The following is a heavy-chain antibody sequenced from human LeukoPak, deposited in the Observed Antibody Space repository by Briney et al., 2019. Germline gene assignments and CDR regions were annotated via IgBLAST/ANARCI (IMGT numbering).Heavy chain of an antibody. V-gene: IGHV4-4*07. J-gene: IGHJ6*03. CDR2: IYTSGST. CDR1: GGSIGSYY. CDR3: ARDSVVVVPAAIRGDYYYYYYMDV. Sequence: PSETLSLTCTVSGGSIGSYYWSWIRQPAGKGLEWIGRIYTSGSTNYNPSLKSRVTMSVDTSKNQFSQKLSSVTAADTAVYYCARDSVVVVPAAIRGDYYYYYYMDVWGKGTTVTVSS. D-gene: IGHD2-2*02.